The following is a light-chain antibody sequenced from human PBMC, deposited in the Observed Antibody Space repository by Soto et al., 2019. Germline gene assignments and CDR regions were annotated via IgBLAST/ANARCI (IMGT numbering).Light chain of an antibody. CDR2: SND. CDR1: SSNIGSNP. CDR3: AAWDDSLNGYV. Sequence: QSVLTQPPSASGTPGQRVTISCAGSSSNIGSNPVNWYQQLPGTAPKLFFYSNDQRPSGVPDRFSGSKSGSSASLAISGLQSGDEADYYCAAWDDSLNGYVFGTGT. V-gene: IGLV1-44*01. J-gene: IGLJ1*01.